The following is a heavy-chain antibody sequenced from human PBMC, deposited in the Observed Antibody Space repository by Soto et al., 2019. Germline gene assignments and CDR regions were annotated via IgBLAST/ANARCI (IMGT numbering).Heavy chain of an antibody. J-gene: IGHJ4*02. CDR3: ARGSTGYSSSWYRY. V-gene: IGHV4-61*08. D-gene: IGHD6-13*01. CDR1: GDSITRGVHY. CDR2: IYYSGST. Sequence: PSETLSLTCTVSGDSITRGVHYWSWIRQPPGKGLEWIGYIYYSGSTNYNPSLKSRVTISVDTSKNQFSLKLSSVTAADTAVYYCARGSTGYSSSWYRYWGQGTLVTVSS.